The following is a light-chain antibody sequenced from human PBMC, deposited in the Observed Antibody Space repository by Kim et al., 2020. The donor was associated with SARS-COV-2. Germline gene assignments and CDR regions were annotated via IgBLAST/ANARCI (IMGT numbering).Light chain of an antibody. J-gene: IGKJ5*01. Sequence: LSPGERATLSCRASQSVSSSYLSWYQQKPGQAPRLLIYGASTRATGIPARFSGSGSGTDFTLTISRLQPEDFAVYYCQQDYNLPTFGQGTRLEIK. CDR2: GAS. CDR3: QQDYNLPT. CDR1: QSVSSSY. V-gene: IGKV3D-7*01.